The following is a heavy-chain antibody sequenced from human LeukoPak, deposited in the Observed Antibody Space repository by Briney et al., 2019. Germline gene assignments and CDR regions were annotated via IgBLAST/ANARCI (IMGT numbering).Heavy chain of an antibody. V-gene: IGHV1-46*03. CDR2: INPSGGST. CDR1: GYTFTSYY. D-gene: IGHD2-2*01. J-gene: IGHJ4*02. CDR3: ARDRSVPAAMYYFDY. Sequence: GASVKVSCKASGYTFTSYYMHWVRQAPGQGLEWMGIINPSGGSTSYAQRFQGRVTMTRDTSTSTVYMELSSLRSEDTAVYYCARDRSVPAAMYYFDYWGQGTLVTVSS.